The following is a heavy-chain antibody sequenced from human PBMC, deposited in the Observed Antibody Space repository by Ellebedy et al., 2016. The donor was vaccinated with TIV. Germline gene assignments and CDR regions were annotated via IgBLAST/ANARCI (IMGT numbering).Heavy chain of an antibody. J-gene: IGHJ4*02. CDR2: IRQAGSEK. V-gene: IGHV3-7*03. Sequence: GESLKIPCAASGFPVSNNYISWVRQAPGKGLEWVANIRQAGSEKSSVGPVKGRFTISRDNAKNSLYLQMNSLRAEDTAVYYCASWFGGRNYWGQGTLVTVSS. CDR3: ASWFGGRNY. D-gene: IGHD3-10*01. CDR1: GFPVSNNY.